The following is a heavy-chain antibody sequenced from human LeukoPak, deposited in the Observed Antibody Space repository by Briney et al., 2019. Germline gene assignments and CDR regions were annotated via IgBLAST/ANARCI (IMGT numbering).Heavy chain of an antibody. CDR2: IYYSGST. V-gene: IGHV4-59*01. Sequence: SETLSLTCTVSGGSISSYYWSWIRQSPGKGLEGSGYIYYSGSTNYNPSLKSRVTISVDTSKNQFSLKLSSVTAADTAVYYCARVESSGSLSGFDYWGQGTLVTVSS. D-gene: IGHD6-19*01. J-gene: IGHJ4*02. CDR3: ARVESSGSLSGFDY. CDR1: GGSISSYY.